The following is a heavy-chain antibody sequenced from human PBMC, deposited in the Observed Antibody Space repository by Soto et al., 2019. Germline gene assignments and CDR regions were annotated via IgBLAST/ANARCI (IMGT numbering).Heavy chain of an antibody. CDR2: IIPIFGTA. D-gene: IGHD2-15*01. CDR3: ARDQGSGGSSTGDY. J-gene: IGHJ4*02. V-gene: IGHV1-69*01. CDR1: GGTFSSSA. Sequence: QVQLVQSGAEVKTPGSSVKVSCKASGGTFSSSAISWVRQAPGQGLEGMGGIIPIFGTANYAQKFQGRVTITADESTSTAYMELSSLRSEDTAVYYCARDQGSGGSSTGDYWGQGTLVTVSS.